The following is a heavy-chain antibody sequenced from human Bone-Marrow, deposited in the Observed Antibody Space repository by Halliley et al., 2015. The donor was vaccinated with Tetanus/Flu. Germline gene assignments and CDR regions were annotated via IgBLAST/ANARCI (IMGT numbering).Heavy chain of an antibody. CDR2: IKTKADGGTV. D-gene: IGHD3-10*01. J-gene: IGHJ4*02. V-gene: IGHV3-15*01. CDR3: TSPGDYFDY. CDR1: GFTFNTAW. Sequence: SLRLSCAASGFTFNTAWMSWVRQAPGKGLEWVGLIKTKADGGTVDYAAPVKGRFTISRDDSRNTLFLQMNSLKTEDTAVYYRTSPGDYFDYWGQGTLVTVSS.